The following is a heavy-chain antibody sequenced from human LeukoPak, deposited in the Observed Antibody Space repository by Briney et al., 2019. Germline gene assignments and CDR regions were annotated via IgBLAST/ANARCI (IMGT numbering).Heavy chain of an antibody. CDR2: IYTNGNT. Sequence: KPSETLSLTCTVSSDSISNYYVSWIRQTAGKGLEWIGRIYTNGNTNYNPSLKSRVTMSVDTSKTQSSLRLSSVTAADTAVYYCARGTGTVNFDCWGQGTLVTVSA. D-gene: IGHD7-27*01. CDR3: ARGTGTVNFDC. J-gene: IGHJ4*02. CDR1: SDSISNYY. V-gene: IGHV4-4*07.